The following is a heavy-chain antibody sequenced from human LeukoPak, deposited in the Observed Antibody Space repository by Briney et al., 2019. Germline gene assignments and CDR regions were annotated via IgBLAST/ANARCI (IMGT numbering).Heavy chain of an antibody. V-gene: IGHV1-18*01. CDR1: GYTFTSYG. D-gene: IGHD3-10*01. CDR3: ARDTVLLWFGERNGAIDF. CDR2: ISAYNGNT. Sequence: ASVKVSCKASGYTFTSYGISWVRQAPGQGLEWMGWISAYNGNTNYAQKLQGRATMTTDTSTSTAYMELRSLRSDDTAVYYCARDTVLLWFGERNGAIDFWGQGTLVTVSS. J-gene: IGHJ4*02.